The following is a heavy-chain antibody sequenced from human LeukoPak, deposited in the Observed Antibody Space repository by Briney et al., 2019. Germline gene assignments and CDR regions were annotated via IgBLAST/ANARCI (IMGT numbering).Heavy chain of an antibody. CDR1: GLTFSSYA. J-gene: IGHJ4*02. CDR2: ISGSGGST. CDR3: AISGYSSSWYGY. Sequence: GGSLRLSCAASGLTFSSYAMSWVRQAPGKGLEWVSAISGSGGSTYYAHSVKGRFTISRDNSKNTLYLQMNSLRAEDTAVYYCAISGYSSSWYGYWGQGTLVTVSS. D-gene: IGHD6-13*01. V-gene: IGHV3-23*01.